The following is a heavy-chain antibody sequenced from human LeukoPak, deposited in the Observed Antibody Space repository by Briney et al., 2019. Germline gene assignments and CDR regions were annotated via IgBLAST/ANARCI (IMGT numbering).Heavy chain of an antibody. Sequence: GGSLRLSCEASGFSLVYYSMNWVRQAPGKGLEWVSSISRNSGYIFYADAVQGRFTISRDNAKNSLHLQMYSLRAEDTAVYFCARVEATTGRNYHYYYMDVWGKGTTVTVSS. J-gene: IGHJ6*03. CDR1: GFSLVYYS. V-gene: IGHV3-21*01. CDR2: ISRNSGYI. D-gene: IGHD1-1*01. CDR3: ARVEATTGRNYHYYYMDV.